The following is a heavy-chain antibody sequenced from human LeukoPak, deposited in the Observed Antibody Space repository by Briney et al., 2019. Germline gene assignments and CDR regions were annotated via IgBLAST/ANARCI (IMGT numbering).Heavy chain of an antibody. D-gene: IGHD6-19*01. J-gene: IGHJ4*02. Sequence: QPGGSLKLSCAAAGFTFSSYGMHGVRPAPGKGLGWVAFIRYDGSNKYYADSVKGRFTISRDNSKNTLYLQMNSLRAEDTAVYYCAKDSLYSSGSDYWGQGTLVTVSS. CDR2: IRYDGSNK. CDR1: GFTFSSYG. CDR3: AKDSLYSSGSDY. V-gene: IGHV3-30*02.